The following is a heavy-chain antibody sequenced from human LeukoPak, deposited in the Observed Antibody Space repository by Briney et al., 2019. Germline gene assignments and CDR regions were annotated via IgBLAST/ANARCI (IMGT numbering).Heavy chain of an antibody. D-gene: IGHD7-27*01. J-gene: IGHJ3*02. CDR1: GFTFSSYE. CDR2: ISSSGNTI. V-gene: IGHV3-48*03. Sequence: GGSLRLSCTASGFTFSSYEMNWVRQAQGKGLGWVSFISSSGNTIYYADSVKGRFIISRDNAKNSLYLQMNSLRTEDTAIYYCARERPGEDTFDIWGQGTMVTVSS. CDR3: ARERPGEDTFDI.